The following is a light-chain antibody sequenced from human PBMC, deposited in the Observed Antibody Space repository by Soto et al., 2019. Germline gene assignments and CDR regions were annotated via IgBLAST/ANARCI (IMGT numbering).Light chain of an antibody. V-gene: IGKV3-15*01. CDR3: QQYGSSPPIT. CDR1: QSVSSN. CDR2: GAS. J-gene: IGKJ5*01. Sequence: DIVMTQSPATLSVSPGERATLSCRASQSVSSNLAWYQQKPGQAPRLLISGASTRATGIPARLSGSGSGTEFTLTISSLLSEDFAVYYYQQYGSSPPITFGQGTRLEIK.